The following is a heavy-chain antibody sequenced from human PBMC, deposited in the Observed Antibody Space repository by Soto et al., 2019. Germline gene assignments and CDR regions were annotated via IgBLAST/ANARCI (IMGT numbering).Heavy chain of an antibody. CDR1: GYTFTSYY. CDR3: ASTYYDFWSGLGVDAFDI. J-gene: IGHJ3*02. V-gene: IGHV1-46*03. Sequence: QVQLVQSGAEVKKPGASVKVSCKASGYTFTSYYMHWVRQAPGQGLEWMGIINPSGGSTSYAQKFQGRVTMTRDTSTSTVYMELSSLRSEDTAVYYCASTYYDFWSGLGVDAFDIWGQGTMVTVSS. D-gene: IGHD3-3*01. CDR2: INPSGGST.